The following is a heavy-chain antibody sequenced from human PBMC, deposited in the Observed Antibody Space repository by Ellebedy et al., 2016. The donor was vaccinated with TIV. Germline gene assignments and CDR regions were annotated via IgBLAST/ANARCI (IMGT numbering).Heavy chain of an antibody. J-gene: IGHJ4*02. CDR1: GGSVSSRIYF. CDR3: ARGREVYNFDL. V-gene: IGHV4-39*01. D-gene: IGHD5-24*01. CDR2: IYYTGTT. Sequence: SETLSLXXTVSGGSVSSRIYFWSRIRQRPGKGPEWIGNIYYTGTTFYNPSLKSRVTISVDTSKNQFSLNLSSVTAADTALYYCARGREVYNFDLWGLGTLVTV.